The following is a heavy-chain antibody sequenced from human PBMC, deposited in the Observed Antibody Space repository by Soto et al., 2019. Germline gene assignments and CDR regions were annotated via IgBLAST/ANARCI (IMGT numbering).Heavy chain of an antibody. CDR2: IYYSGST. D-gene: IGHD2-2*01. CDR3: ARDKVVVPAAISGHWFDP. Sequence: TLSLTCTVSGGSISSGGYYWSWIRQHPGKGLEWIGYIYYSGSTYYNPSLKSRVTISVDTSKNQFSLKLSSVTAADTAVYYCARDKVVVPAAISGHWFDPWGQGTLVTVSS. V-gene: IGHV4-31*03. CDR1: GGSISSGGYY. J-gene: IGHJ5*02.